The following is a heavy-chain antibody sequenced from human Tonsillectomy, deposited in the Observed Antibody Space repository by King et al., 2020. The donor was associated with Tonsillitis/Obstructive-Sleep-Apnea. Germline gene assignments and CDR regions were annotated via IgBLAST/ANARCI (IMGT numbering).Heavy chain of an antibody. D-gene: IGHD4-17*01. CDR2: ISYDGSNK. V-gene: IGHV3-30*04. J-gene: IGHJ3*02. CDR1: GFLFSRYA. CDR3: ISSLYGDYVQGAVDI. Sequence: VQLVESGGGVVQPGRSLRLSCAASGFLFSRYAVHWVRQAPGNGLEWLAVISYDGSNKYYADSVKGRFTISRDNSKNTLYLQMNSLRAEDTAVFYCISSLYGDYVQGAVDIWGQGTMVTVST.